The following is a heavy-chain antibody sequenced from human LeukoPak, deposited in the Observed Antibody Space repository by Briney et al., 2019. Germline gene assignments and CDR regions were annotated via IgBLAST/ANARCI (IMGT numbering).Heavy chain of an antibody. J-gene: IGHJ4*02. Sequence: GGSLRLTYSASGFTFSSFEMNWLRQAPGKGLEWVSYISSSGSTIYYADSVKGRFTISRDNANNSLYLQINSLRVEDTAVYYCASYGDHSEVACFDYWGRGTLVTVSS. CDR2: ISSSGSTI. CDR3: ASYGDHSEVACFDY. V-gene: IGHV3-48*03. CDR1: GFTFSSFE. D-gene: IGHD4-11*01.